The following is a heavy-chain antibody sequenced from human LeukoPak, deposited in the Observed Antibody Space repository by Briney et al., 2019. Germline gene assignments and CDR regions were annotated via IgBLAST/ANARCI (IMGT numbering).Heavy chain of an antibody. CDR2: INPNSGGT. Sequence: GSVKVSCKASGYTFTGYYMHWVRQAPGQGLEWMGWINPNSGGTNYAQKFQGRVTMTRDTSISTAYMELSRLRSDDTAVYYCARDIQSRGYFSSMDVWGQGTTVTVSS. V-gene: IGHV1-2*02. CDR3: ARDIQSRGYFSSMDV. J-gene: IGHJ6*02. CDR1: GYTFTGYY. D-gene: IGHD2-2*03.